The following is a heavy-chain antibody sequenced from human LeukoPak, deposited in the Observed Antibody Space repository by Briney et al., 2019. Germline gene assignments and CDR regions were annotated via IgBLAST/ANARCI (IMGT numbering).Heavy chain of an antibody. V-gene: IGHV3-23*01. D-gene: IGHD6-19*01. J-gene: IGHJ4*02. Sequence: GGSLRLSCAASGFTFSSYAMSWVRQAPGKGLEWVSAISGSGGSTYYADSVKGRFTISRDNSKNTLSMEMKSLRGDDTAVYYCARDGYSSGPYYFDCWGRGTVVTLSS. CDR1: GFTFSSYA. CDR3: ARDGYSSGPYYFDC. CDR2: ISGSGGST.